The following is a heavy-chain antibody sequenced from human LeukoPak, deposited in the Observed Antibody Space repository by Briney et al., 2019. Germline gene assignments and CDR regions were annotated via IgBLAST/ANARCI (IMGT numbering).Heavy chain of an antibody. D-gene: IGHD6-19*01. Sequence: SEALSLTCTVSGDSISSSHWSWVRQPPGKGLQWIGSIHYSGIINYNPSLKSRVTISVDTSKNQFSLKLNTVTAADTAVYYCARGSGWFNYWGQGTLVTVSS. CDR1: GDSISSSH. CDR2: IHYSGII. CDR3: ARGSGWFNY. V-gene: IGHV4-59*01. J-gene: IGHJ4*02.